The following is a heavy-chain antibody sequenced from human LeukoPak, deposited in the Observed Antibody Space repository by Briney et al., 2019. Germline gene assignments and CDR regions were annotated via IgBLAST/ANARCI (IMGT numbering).Heavy chain of an antibody. CDR2: ISYDGSNK. Sequence: GGSLRLSCAASGFTFSSYAMHWVRQAPGKGLEWVAVISYDGSNKYYADSVKGRFTISRDNSKDTLYLQMNSLRAEDTAVYYCARSTTSYCSSTSGDHWGQGTLVTVSS. CDR3: ARSTTSYCSSTSGDH. J-gene: IGHJ1*01. D-gene: IGHD2-2*01. V-gene: IGHV3-30-3*01. CDR1: GFTFSSYA.